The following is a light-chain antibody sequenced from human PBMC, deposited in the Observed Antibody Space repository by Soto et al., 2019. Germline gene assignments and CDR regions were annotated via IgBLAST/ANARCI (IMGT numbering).Light chain of an antibody. CDR1: SSDVGGYNH. V-gene: IGLV2-14*01. J-gene: IGLJ1*01. CDR2: EVS. Sequence: QSALTQPASVSGSPGQSITISCTGTSSDVGGYNHVSWYQQHPGKAPKLMIYEVSRRPSGVSNRFSGSKSGNTASLTISGLQAEYEADYYCTSYTSSSTLYVFGSGTQVTVL. CDR3: TSYTSSSTLYV.